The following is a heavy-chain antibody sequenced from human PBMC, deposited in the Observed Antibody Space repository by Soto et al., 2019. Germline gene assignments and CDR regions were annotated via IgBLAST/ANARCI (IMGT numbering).Heavy chain of an antibody. CDR2: ISYDGSNK. Sequence: GGSLRLSCAASGFTFSSYGMHWVRQAPGKGLEWVAVISYDGSNKYYADSVKGRFTISRDNSKNTLYLQMNSLRAEDTAVYYCAKDGAVYAAEFSYYFDYWGQGTLVTVSS. CDR3: AKDGAVYAAEFSYYFDY. V-gene: IGHV3-30*18. J-gene: IGHJ4*02. CDR1: GFTFSSYG. D-gene: IGHD3-16*02.